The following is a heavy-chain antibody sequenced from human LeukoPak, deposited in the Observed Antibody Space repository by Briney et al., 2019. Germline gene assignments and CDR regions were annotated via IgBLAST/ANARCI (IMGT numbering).Heavy chain of an antibody. Sequence: ASVTVSCKASGYTFTGYYMHWVRQAPGQGLEWLGWINHNSGGTNYAQKFQGTVTMTRDKSISTAYMELSRLKSDDPAVYYCARGYYDGSDFEYFQHWGQGTLVTVSS. J-gene: IGHJ1*01. D-gene: IGHD3-22*01. CDR3: ARGYYDGSDFEYFQH. CDR1: GYTFTGYY. CDR2: INHNSGGT. V-gene: IGHV1-2*02.